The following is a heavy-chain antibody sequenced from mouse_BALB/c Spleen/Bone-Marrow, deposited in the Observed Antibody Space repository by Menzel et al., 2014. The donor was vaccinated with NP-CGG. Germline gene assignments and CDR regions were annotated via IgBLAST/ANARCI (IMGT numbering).Heavy chain of an antibody. D-gene: IGHD1-1*01. CDR1: GYSITSGYS. CDR2: IHYSGTT. Sequence: VQLQQSGPDLVKPSQSLSLTCTVTGYSITSGYSWHWIRQFPGNKLEWMGYIHYSGTTNYNPSLKSRISITRDTSRNQFFLQLNSVTTEDTATYYCARRNYGSSFAWFAYWGQGTLVTVSA. CDR3: ARRNYGSSFAWFAY. V-gene: IGHV3-1*02. J-gene: IGHJ3*01.